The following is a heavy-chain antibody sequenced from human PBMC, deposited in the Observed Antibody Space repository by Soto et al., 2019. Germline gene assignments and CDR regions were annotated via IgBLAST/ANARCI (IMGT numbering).Heavy chain of an antibody. CDR3: VRDGTRTLRDWFDP. J-gene: IGHJ5*02. CDR1: GASISGFY. CDR2: IYATGTT. D-gene: IGHD1-1*01. Sequence: SETLSLTCTVSGASISGFYWSWIRKSAGKGLEWIGRIYATGTTDYNPSLKSRVMMSVDTSKKQFSLKLRSVTAADTAVYYCVRDGTRTLRDWFDPWGQGISVTVSS. V-gene: IGHV4-4*07.